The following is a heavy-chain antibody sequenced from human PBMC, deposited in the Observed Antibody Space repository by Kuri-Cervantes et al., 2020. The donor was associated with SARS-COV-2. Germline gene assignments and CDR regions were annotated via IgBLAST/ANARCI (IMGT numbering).Heavy chain of an antibody. Sequence: GGSLRLSCAASGFTFSNHAFHWVRQAPGKGLEWVALKAFDERDTHCADSVKGRFTLSRDNSKNTLYLQMNSLRPEDTALYYCARERYIMVGGVILRSEFDYWGQGTLVTVSS. D-gene: IGHD3-10*01. CDR3: ARERYIMVGGVILRSEFDY. J-gene: IGHJ4*02. CDR1: GFTFSNHA. CDR2: KAFDERDT. V-gene: IGHV3-30*04.